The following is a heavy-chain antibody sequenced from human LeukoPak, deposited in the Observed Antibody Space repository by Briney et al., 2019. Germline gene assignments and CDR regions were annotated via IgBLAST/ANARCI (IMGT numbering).Heavy chain of an antibody. CDR3: ARLKVEDSESFDI. Sequence: PSETLSLTCTVSGGSIDSHFWSWIRQPPGKGLEWIGNIFFSGSTNNNPSLESRLTISQDSSKNQVSLRLASATAADTAIYYCARLKVEDSESFDIWGHGTLVAVSS. V-gene: IGHV4-59*08. CDR2: IFFSGST. J-gene: IGHJ3*02. CDR1: GGSIDSHF.